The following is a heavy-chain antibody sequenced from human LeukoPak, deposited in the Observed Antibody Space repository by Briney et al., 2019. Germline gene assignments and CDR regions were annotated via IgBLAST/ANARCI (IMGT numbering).Heavy chain of an antibody. J-gene: IGHJ4*02. CDR2: ISGDGGST. CDR1: GFTFDDYA. V-gene: IGHV3-43*02. Sequence: PGGSLRLSCAASGFTFDDYAMHWVRQAPGKGLEWVSLISGDGGSTYYADSVKGRFTISRDNSKNSLYLQMNSLRTEDTALYYCAKAFDSSGLGYYFDYWGQGTLATVSS. CDR3: AKAFDSSGLGYYFDY. D-gene: IGHD6-19*01.